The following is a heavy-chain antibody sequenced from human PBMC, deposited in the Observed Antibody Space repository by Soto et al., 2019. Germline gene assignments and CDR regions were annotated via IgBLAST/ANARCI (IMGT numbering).Heavy chain of an antibody. CDR3: ARFRGSDSSGCFDY. CDR1: GFTFSSYG. CDR2: IWYDGSKK. Sequence: QVQLVESGGGVVQPGSSLRLSCAGSGFTFSSYGMHWVRQAPGKGLEWVAVIWYDGSKKYYVDSVKGRFTISRDNSENTLYLQMNGLRAEDTAVYYCARFRGSDSSGCFDYWGQGTLVTVSS. D-gene: IGHD3-22*01. V-gene: IGHV3-33*01. J-gene: IGHJ4*02.